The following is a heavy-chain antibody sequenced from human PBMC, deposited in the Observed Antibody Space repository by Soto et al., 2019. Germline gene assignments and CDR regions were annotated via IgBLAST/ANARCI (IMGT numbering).Heavy chain of an antibody. CDR1: GYTFTSYA. V-gene: IGHV1-3*01. CDR2: INAGSGNT. J-gene: IGHJ3*02. CDR3: ATVGSSSPHDAFDI. Sequence: ASVKVSCKASGYTFTSYAMHWVRQAPGQRLEWMGWINAGSGNTKYSQKFQGRVTITRDTSASTAYMELSSLRSEDTAVYYCATVGSSSPHDAFDIWGQGTMVTVSS. D-gene: IGHD6-6*01.